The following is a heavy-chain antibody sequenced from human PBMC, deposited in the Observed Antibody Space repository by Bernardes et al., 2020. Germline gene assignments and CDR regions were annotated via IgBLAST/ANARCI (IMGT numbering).Heavy chain of an antibody. J-gene: IGHJ4*02. V-gene: IGHV3-7*04. D-gene: IGHD3-16*02. Sequence: GGSLRLSCAASGFTFSSYWMSWVRQAPGKGLEWVANIKQDGSEKYYVDCVKGRFTISRDNAKNSLYLQMNSLRAEDTAVYYCARVRYDYIWGSYRYTDVGGFDYWGQGTLVTVSS. CDR1: GFTFSSYW. CDR2: IKQDGSEK. CDR3: ARVRYDYIWGSYRYTDVGGFDY.